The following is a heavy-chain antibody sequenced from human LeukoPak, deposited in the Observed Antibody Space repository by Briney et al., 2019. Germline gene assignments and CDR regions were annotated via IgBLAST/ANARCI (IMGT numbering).Heavy chain of an antibody. CDR3: ARRYGANDY. CDR2: IDPSDSYT. D-gene: IGHD4/OR15-4a*01. CDR1: GYSFTSYR. V-gene: IGHV5-10-1*01. J-gene: IGHJ4*02. Sequence: NLGESLKISCKGSGYSFTSYRISWVRQMPGKGLEWMGRIDPSDSYTNYGPSFQGHVTISADKSISTAYLQWSSLKASDTAMYYCARRYGANDYWGQGTLVTVSS.